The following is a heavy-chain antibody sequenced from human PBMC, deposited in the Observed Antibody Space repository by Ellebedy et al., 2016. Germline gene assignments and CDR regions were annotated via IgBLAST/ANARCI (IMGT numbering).Heavy chain of an antibody. V-gene: IGHV1-24*01. Sequence: ASVKVSCKVSGYTLTELSMHWVRQAPGKGLEWMGGFDPEDGETIYAQKFQGRVTMTTDTSTSTAYMELRSLRSDDTAVYYCASGHSYDYDRHYFDYWGQGSLVTVSS. J-gene: IGHJ4*02. CDR2: FDPEDGET. CDR1: GYTLTELS. D-gene: IGHD3-16*01. CDR3: ASGHSYDYDRHYFDY.